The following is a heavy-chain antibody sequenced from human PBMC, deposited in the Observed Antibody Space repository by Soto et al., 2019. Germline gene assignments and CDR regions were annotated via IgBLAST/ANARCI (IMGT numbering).Heavy chain of an antibody. CDR1: RYTFISYD. CDR2: MNPKSANT. Sequence: QVQLVQSGAEVKKPGASVKVSCKASRYTFISYDINWVRQATGQGLEWMGWMNPKSANTGYAQNFQGRVTMTRNTSISTAYMELSSLRSEDTAVYYCARSPSWETTVTPCYFAYWGQGTLVTVSS. CDR3: ARSPSWETTVTPCYFAY. J-gene: IGHJ4*02. V-gene: IGHV1-8*01. D-gene: IGHD4-4*01.